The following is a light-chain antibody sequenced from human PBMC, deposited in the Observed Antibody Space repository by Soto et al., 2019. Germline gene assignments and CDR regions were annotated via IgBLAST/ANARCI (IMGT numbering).Light chain of an antibody. CDR3: QQFGSSPWT. CDR1: QSVISDY. Sequence: IVLTQSPGTLSLSPGEIATLSCRASQSVISDYLAWYQHKFGQAPRLLVYGASSRATGIPARFSGSGSGTDFTLTISRLEPEDFAVYYCQQFGSSPWTFGQGTRVEIK. J-gene: IGKJ1*01. CDR2: GAS. V-gene: IGKV3-20*01.